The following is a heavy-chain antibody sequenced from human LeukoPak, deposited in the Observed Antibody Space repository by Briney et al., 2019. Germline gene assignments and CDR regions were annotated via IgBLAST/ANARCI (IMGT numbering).Heavy chain of an antibody. V-gene: IGHV1-18*01. CDR1: GYTFTSYD. Sequence: GASVKVSCKASGYTFTSYDINWVRQATGQGLEWMGWISAYNGNTNYAQKLQGRVTMTTDTSTSTAYMELRSLRSDDTAVYYCARAGPLITMIVVVPFDYWGQGTLVTVSS. CDR2: ISAYNGNT. J-gene: IGHJ4*02. CDR3: ARAGPLITMIVVVPFDY. D-gene: IGHD3-22*01.